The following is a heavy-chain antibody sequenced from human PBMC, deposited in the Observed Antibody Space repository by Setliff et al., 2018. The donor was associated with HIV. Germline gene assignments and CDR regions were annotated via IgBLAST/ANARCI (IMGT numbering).Heavy chain of an antibody. V-gene: IGHV3-9*01. CDR3: AKGPLSIFGVARNVLFDN. Sequence: PGGSLRLSCAASGFTFDDYAMHWVRQAPGKGLEWVSGISWNSGSIGYADSVKGRFTISRDNAKNSLYVQMNSLRAEDTALYYCAKGPLSIFGVARNVLFDNWGQGTLVTVSS. CDR1: GFTFDDYA. D-gene: IGHD3-3*01. CDR2: ISWNSGSI. J-gene: IGHJ4*02.